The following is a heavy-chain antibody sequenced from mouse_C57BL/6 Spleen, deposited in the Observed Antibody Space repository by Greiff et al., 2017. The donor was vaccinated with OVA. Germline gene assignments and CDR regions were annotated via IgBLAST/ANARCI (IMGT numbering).Heavy chain of an antibody. CDR3: ARNGGSSSYWYFDV. CDR1: GYAFSSYW. V-gene: IGHV1-80*01. CDR2: IYPGDGDT. J-gene: IGHJ1*03. Sequence: QVQLKESGAELVKPGASVKISCKASGYAFSSYWMNWVKQRPGKGLEWIGQIYPGDGDTNYNGKFKGKATLTADKSSSTAYMQLSSLTSEDSAVYFCARNGGSSSYWYFDVWGTGTTVTVSS. D-gene: IGHD1-1*01.